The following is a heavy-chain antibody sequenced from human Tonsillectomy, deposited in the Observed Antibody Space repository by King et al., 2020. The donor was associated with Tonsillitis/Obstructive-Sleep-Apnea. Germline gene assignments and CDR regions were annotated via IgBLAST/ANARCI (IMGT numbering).Heavy chain of an antibody. Sequence: VQLVESGGGVVQPGRSLRLSCEVSGFTFRDYAMHWVRQAPGKGLEWVAVISKDGSNKNNTDSVKGRFTISRDNSKNTLYLQMNSLRGEDTAVYYCARSRYYDTNRFYRDFDYCGQGTLVTVSS. J-gene: IGHJ4*02. CDR2: ISKDGSNK. V-gene: IGHV3-30*04. CDR1: GFTFRDYA. D-gene: IGHD3-22*01. CDR3: ARSRYYDTNRFYRDFDY.